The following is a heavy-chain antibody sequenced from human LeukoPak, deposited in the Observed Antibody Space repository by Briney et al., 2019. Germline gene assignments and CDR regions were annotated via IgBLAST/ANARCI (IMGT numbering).Heavy chain of an antibody. CDR2: MYTSGST. D-gene: IGHD1-26*01. Sequence: SETLSLTCTVSGGSISSGSCYWSWIRQPAGQGLEYIGRMYTSGSTNYNPSLKSRVTISVDTSKNQFSLKLSSVTAADTAVYYCARGVGSGSYLYYYYYMDVWGKGTTVTVSS. CDR3: ARGVGSGSYLYYYYYMDV. CDR1: GGSISSGSCY. J-gene: IGHJ6*03. V-gene: IGHV4-61*02.